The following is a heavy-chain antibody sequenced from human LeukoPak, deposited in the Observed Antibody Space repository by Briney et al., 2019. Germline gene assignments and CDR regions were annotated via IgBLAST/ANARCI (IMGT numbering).Heavy chain of an antibody. J-gene: IGHJ4*02. CDR1: GFSLRTSGVG. V-gene: IGHV2-5*02. Sequence: ESGPTLLQPTQTLTLTCTFSGFSLRTSGVGGGWIRQPPGKALEWLSLIYWDDDKRYSPSLKSRLTIAKDTSKNQVVLTMTNMDPVDTATYYCARTDVSGSVYWGQGTLVTVSS. D-gene: IGHD1-26*01. CDR2: IYWDDDK. CDR3: ARTDVSGSVY.